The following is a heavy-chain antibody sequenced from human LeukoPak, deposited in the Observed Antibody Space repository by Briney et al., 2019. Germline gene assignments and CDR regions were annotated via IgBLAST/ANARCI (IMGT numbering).Heavy chain of an antibody. Sequence: SETLSLTCAVYGGSFSDYYWDWIRQPPGKGLEWSGEVNHSGSTNYNPSLKSRVTISADTSKNQLSLKLSSVTAADTAVYYCARGSVVAARDHQNWFDPWGQGTLVTVSS. D-gene: IGHD2-15*01. V-gene: IGHV4-34*01. CDR1: GGSFSDYY. J-gene: IGHJ5*02. CDR2: VNHSGST. CDR3: ARGSVVAARDHQNWFDP.